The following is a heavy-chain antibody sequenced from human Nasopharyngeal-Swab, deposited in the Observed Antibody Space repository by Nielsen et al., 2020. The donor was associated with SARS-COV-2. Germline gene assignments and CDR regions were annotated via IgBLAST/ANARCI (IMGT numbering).Heavy chain of an antibody. D-gene: IGHD6-13*01. Sequence: GESLKISCRGSGYSFTSYWIGWVRQMPGKGLEWMGIIYPGDSDTRYSLSFQGQVTISADKSISTAYLQWSSLKASDTAMYYCAWSSSWYHTGYFDYWGQGTLVTVSS. J-gene: IGHJ4*02. CDR2: IYPGDSDT. V-gene: IGHV5-51*01. CDR3: AWSSSWYHTGYFDY. CDR1: GYSFTSYW.